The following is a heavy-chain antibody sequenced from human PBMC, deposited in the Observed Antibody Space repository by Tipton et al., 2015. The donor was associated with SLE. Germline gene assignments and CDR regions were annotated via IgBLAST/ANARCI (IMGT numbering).Heavy chain of an antibody. V-gene: IGHV4-61*05. D-gene: IGHD2-2*01. CDR2: IYYSGST. Sequence: TLSLTCTVSSGSISGSSYYWGWIRQPPGKGLEWIGYIYYSGSTNYNPSLKSRVTISVDTSKNQFSLKLSSVTAADTAVYYCARGDCSSTSCLDYWGQGTLVTVSS. CDR3: ARGDCSSTSCLDY. CDR1: SGSISGSSYY. J-gene: IGHJ4*02.